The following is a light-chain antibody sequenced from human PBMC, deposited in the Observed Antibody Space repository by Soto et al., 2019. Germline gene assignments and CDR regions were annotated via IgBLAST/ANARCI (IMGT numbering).Light chain of an antibody. CDR2: EVS. Sequence: QSLLTQPSSVSGSPGQSITISCTGTSSDVGSYNLVSWYQQHPGKAPKLMIYEVSKRPSGVSNRFSGSKSGNTASLTISGLQAEDEADYYCSSYTSSSTLEVFGTGTKVTVL. V-gene: IGLV2-14*02. J-gene: IGLJ1*01. CDR1: SSDVGSYNL. CDR3: SSYTSSSTLEV.